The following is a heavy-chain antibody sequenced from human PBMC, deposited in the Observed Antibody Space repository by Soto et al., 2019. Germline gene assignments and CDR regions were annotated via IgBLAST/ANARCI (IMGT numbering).Heavy chain of an antibody. CDR3: ARCYGTTVTTGWFDP. CDR1: GGSISSGGYY. Sequence: QVQLQESGPGLVKPSQTLSLTCTVSGGSISSGGYYWSWIRQHPGKGLEWIGYIYYSGSTYYNPSLKSRVTISVDTSKNQFSLKLCSVTAADTAVYYCARCYGTTVTTGWFDPWGQGTLVTVSS. CDR2: IYYSGST. D-gene: IGHD4-17*01. V-gene: IGHV4-31*03. J-gene: IGHJ5*02.